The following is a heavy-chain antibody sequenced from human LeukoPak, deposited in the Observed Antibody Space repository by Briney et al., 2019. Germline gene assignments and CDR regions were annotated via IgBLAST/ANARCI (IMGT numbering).Heavy chain of an antibody. CDR2: ISWNSGSI. CDR1: GFTFADYA. Sequence: GGSLRLSCAASGFTFADYAMHWVRQAPGKGLEWVSGISWNSGSIGYADSVKGRFTISRDNAKNSLYLQMNSLRAEDTALYYCAKDVAAAGPHFDYWGQGTLVTVSS. D-gene: IGHD6-13*01. CDR3: AKDVAAAGPHFDY. V-gene: IGHV3-9*01. J-gene: IGHJ4*02.